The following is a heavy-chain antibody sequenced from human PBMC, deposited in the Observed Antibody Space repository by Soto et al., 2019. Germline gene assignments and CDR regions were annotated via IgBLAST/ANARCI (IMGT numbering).Heavy chain of an antibody. Sequence: QVQLQQWGAGLLKPSETLSLTCAVYGGSFSGYYWSWIRQPPGKGLEWIGEINHSGSTNYNPSLQSRVTISVDTSKNQFSLKLSSVTAADTAVYYCAAGRVGATCFDYWGQGTLVTVSS. J-gene: IGHJ4*02. CDR3: AAGRVGATCFDY. V-gene: IGHV4-34*01. CDR2: INHSGST. D-gene: IGHD1-26*01. CDR1: GGSFSGYY.